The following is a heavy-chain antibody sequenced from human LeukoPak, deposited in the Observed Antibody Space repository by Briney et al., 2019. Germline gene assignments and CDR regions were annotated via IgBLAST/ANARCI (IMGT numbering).Heavy chain of an antibody. D-gene: IGHD6-19*01. J-gene: IGHJ4*02. V-gene: IGHV3-7*01. CDR3: ARDQISGAYFDY. CDR2: IKQDGSEK. Sequence: GGSLRLSCAASGFTFSSYSMNWVRQAPGKGLEWVANIKQDGSEKYYVDSVKGRFTISRDNAKNSLYLQMNSLRAEDTAVYYCARDQISGAYFDYWGQGTLVTVSS. CDR1: GFTFSSYS.